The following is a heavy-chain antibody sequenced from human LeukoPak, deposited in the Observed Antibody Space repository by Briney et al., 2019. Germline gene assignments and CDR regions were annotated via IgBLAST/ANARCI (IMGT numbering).Heavy chain of an antibody. J-gene: IGHJ3*02. V-gene: IGHV3-49*03. CDR3: TRVGYSYVHPENDAFDI. D-gene: IGHD5-18*01. Sequence: PGGSLRLSCTASGFTFGDYAMSWFRQAPGKGLEWVGFIRSKAYGGTTEYAASVKGRFTISRDDSKSIAYLQMNSLKTEDTAVYYCTRVGYSYVHPENDAFDIWGQGTMVTVSS. CDR1: GFTFGDYA. CDR2: IRSKAYGGTT.